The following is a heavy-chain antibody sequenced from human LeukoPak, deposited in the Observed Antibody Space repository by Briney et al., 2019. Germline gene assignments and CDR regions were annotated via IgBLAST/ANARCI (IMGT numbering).Heavy chain of an antibody. V-gene: IGHV3-48*02. D-gene: IGHD2-15*01. CDR1: EFTFSSYT. J-gene: IGHJ4*02. CDR2: ISSSSTTI. Sequence: PGGSLRLSCAASEFTFSSYTLNWVRQAPGKGLEWISYISSSSTTIYYADSVKGRFTIFRDNVKNSLYLQMNSLRDDDTAVYYCARGRSRVDYFDYWGQGTLVTVSS. CDR3: ARGRSRVDYFDY.